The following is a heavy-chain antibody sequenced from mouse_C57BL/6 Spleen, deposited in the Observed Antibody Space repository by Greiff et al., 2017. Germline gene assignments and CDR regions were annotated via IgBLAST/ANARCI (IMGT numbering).Heavy chain of an antibody. V-gene: IGHV5-12*01. CDR1: GFTFRDYY. CDR3: ARPYGNYGGYAMDY. D-gene: IGHD2-1*01. CDR2: ISNGGGST. Sequence: EVKLVEPGGGLVQPGGSLKLSCAASGFTFRDYYMYWVRQTPEKRLEWVAYISNGGGSTYYTETVKGRFTISRYNAKNTLYLQMSRLKSEHTAMYYCARPYGNYGGYAMDYWGQGTSGTVSS. J-gene: IGHJ4*01.